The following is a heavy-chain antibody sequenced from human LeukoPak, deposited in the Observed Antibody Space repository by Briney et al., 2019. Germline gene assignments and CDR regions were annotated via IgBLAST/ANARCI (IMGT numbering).Heavy chain of an antibody. CDR3: AKDWHILSGRNCFDP. CDR1: GYTFNNYG. V-gene: IGHV1-18*01. J-gene: IGHJ5*02. CDR2: VTSYNGDT. Sequence: ASVKVSCKASGYTFNNYGISWVRQAPGQGLEWMGWVTSYNGDTNYAQKFQGRVTMTTDTSTSTAYMEPRSLTSDDTAMYYCAKDWHILSGRNCFDPWGQGTLVTVSS. D-gene: IGHD3-9*01.